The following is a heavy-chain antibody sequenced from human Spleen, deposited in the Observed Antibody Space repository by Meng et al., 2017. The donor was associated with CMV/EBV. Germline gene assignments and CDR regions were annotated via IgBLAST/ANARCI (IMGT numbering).Heavy chain of an antibody. J-gene: IGHJ6*02. CDR2: INPDGGTT. CDR1: GYSFITYY. CDR3: AKMIDV. Sequence: ASVKVSCKASGYSFITYYIHWVRQAPGQGLEWMGRINPDGGTTTYAQKFRGGLTLTSDTSTNTVYMELSRLRSEDTAVYYCAKMIDVWGQGTTVTVSS. D-gene: IGHD3-16*01. V-gene: IGHV1-46*01.